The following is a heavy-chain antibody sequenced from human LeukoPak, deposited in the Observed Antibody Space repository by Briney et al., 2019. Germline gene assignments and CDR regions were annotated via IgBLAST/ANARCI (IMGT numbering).Heavy chain of an antibody. Sequence: PSETLSLTCTVSGDSFSNGNYYWSWLRQPPGKALEWIGHIYYTGKTYYNPSLEGRVTILVDTSRNHFSVKLSSVTAADTAVYYCARSQNYYGSGDYWSQGTLVTVSS. CDR1: GDSFSNGNYY. D-gene: IGHD3-10*01. CDR3: ARSQNYYGSGDY. V-gene: IGHV4-61*03. J-gene: IGHJ4*02. CDR2: IYYTGKT.